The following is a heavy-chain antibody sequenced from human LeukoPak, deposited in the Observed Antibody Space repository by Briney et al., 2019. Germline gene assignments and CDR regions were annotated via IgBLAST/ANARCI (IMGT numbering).Heavy chain of an antibody. D-gene: IGHD4-17*01. V-gene: IGHV1-69*04. CDR2: IIPILGIA. Sequence: ASVKVSCKASGYTFTSYAMNWVRQAPGQGLEWMGRIIPILGIANYAQKFQGRVTITADKSTSTAYMELSGLRSEDTAVYYCARGVMTTVTTSVYNWFDPWGQGTLVTVSS. J-gene: IGHJ5*02. CDR3: ARGVMTTVTTSVYNWFDP. CDR1: GYTFTSYA.